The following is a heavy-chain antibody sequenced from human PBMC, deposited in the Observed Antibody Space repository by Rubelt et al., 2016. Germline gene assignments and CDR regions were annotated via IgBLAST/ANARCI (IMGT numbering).Heavy chain of an antibody. Sequence: TCTVSNGSISSSSSYWGWIRQPPGKGLEWIGGIYYSGSTYYNPSLKSRVTISVDTSKNQFSLKLNFVTAADTAVYYCARLRAADYYDSSGYDYWGQGTLVTVSS. CDR3: ARLRAADYYDSSGYDY. V-gene: IGHV4-39*07. CDR2: IYYSGST. J-gene: IGHJ4*02. D-gene: IGHD3-22*01. CDR1: NGSISSSSSY.